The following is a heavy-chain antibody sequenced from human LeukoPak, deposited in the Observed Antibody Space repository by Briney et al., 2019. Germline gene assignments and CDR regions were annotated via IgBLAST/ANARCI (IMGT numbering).Heavy chain of an antibody. D-gene: IGHD6-19*01. CDR3: AKVPIAVAAPTYFDY. V-gene: IGHV3-9*01. J-gene: IGHJ4*02. CDR1: GFTFYDYA. Sequence: PGGSLRLSCAASGFTFYDYAMHWVRHAPGKGLEWVSGISWNSGSIGYADSVKGRFTISRDNAKNSLYLQMNSLRAEDTALYYCAKVPIAVAAPTYFDYWGQGTLVTVSS. CDR2: ISWNSGSI.